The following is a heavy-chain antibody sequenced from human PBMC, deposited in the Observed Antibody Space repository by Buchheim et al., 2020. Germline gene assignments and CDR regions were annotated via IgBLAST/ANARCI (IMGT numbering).Heavy chain of an antibody. CDR1: GFTFSSYG. D-gene: IGHD3-3*01. CDR2: ISYDGSNK. CDR3: AKGSGYYLYYGMDV. Sequence: QVQLVESGGGVVQPGRSLRLSCAASGFTFSSYGMHWVRQAPGKGLEWGAVISYDGSNKYYADSVKGRFTISRDNSKNTLYLQMNSLRAEDTAVYYCAKGSGYYLYYGMDVWGQGTT. V-gene: IGHV3-30*18. J-gene: IGHJ6*02.